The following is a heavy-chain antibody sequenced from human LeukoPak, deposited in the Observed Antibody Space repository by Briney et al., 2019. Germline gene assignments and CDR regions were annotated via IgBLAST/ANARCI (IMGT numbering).Heavy chain of an antibody. J-gene: IGHJ4*02. D-gene: IGHD1-26*01. Sequence: ASVRVSFKASGYTFTVYYMHWVRQAPGQGLEWMGWINPNSGGTNYAQKFQGRVTMTRDTSISTAYMELSRLRSDDTAVYYCASYSGSYSSDFDYWGQGTLVTVSS. V-gene: IGHV1-2*02. CDR1: GYTFTVYY. CDR3: ASYSGSYSSDFDY. CDR2: INPNSGGT.